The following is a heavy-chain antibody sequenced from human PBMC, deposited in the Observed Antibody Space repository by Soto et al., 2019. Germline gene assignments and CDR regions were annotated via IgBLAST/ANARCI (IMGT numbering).Heavy chain of an antibody. V-gene: IGHV3-23*01. D-gene: IGHD1-26*01. CDR3: AKIDPWEVQSALGY. J-gene: IGHJ4*02. CDR2: ISGSGGST. Sequence: GGSLRLSCAASGFTFSDYAMSWVRQPPGKGLEWVSSISGSGGSTYYADSVTGRFTISRDNSKNTVYLQMNSLRVEDTAVYYCAKIDPWEVQSALGYWGQGTLVTVSS. CDR1: GFTFSDYA.